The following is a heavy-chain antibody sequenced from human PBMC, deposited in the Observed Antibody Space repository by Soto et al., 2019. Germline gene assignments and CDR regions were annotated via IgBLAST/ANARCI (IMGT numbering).Heavy chain of an antibody. CDR1: GCSIRSSRSY. CDR3: ARDKVDIGVSGTHYYYGMDV. Sequence: SETLSLTCTVPGCSIRSSRSYWGWISQPPGKGLECIGSIYYSGSTYYSPSLKSRVTISVDTSKNQFSLKLSSVTAADTAVYYCARDKVDIGVSGTHYYYGMDVWGQGTTVT. J-gene: IGHJ6*02. D-gene: IGHD6-19*01. CDR2: IYYSGST. V-gene: IGHV4-39*02.